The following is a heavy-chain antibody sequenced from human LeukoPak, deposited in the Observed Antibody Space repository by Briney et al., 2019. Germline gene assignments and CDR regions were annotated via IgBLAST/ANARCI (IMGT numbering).Heavy chain of an antibody. CDR3: ARDPPYYYDSSGYLGY. CDR2: ISSSSSTI. D-gene: IGHD3-22*01. V-gene: IGHV3-48*01. CDR1: GFTFSSYS. J-gene: IGHJ4*02. Sequence: GGSLRLSCAASGFTFSSYSMNWVRQAPGKGLEWVSYISSSSSTIYYADSVKGRFTISRDNAKNSQYLQMNSLRAEDTAVYYCARDPPYYYDSSGYLGYWGQGTLVTVSS.